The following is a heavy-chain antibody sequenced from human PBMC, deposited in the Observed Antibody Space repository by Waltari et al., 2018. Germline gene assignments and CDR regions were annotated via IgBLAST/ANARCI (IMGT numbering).Heavy chain of an antibody. J-gene: IGHJ5*02. Sequence: QLHLQESGPGLVKPSGTLSTSCAVSGDSMSSPYCWSWVRQSPQKGLGWRGQVRGDGRTNYNPSFASRVTVSLDTSNNRFSLMVTSATAADTAVYYCALDRGRGLYLDTWGPGTLVTVSP. V-gene: IGHV4-4*02. CDR3: ALDRGRGLYLDT. CDR1: GDSMSSPYC. D-gene: IGHD2-15*01. CDR2: VRGDGRT.